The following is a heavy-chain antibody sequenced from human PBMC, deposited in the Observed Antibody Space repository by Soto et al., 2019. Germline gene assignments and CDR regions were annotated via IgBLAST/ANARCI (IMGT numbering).Heavy chain of an antibody. Sequence: GGSLRLSCAASGFPFSSYSMNWVRQDPGKGLEWVSYISSSSSTIYYADSVKGRFTISRDNAKNSLYLQMNSLRDEDTAVYYCARLRFLEWLLYYCYMDVWGKGTTVTVS. CDR2: ISSSSSTI. V-gene: IGHV3-48*02. CDR3: ARLRFLEWLLYYCYMDV. J-gene: IGHJ6*03. D-gene: IGHD3-3*01. CDR1: GFPFSSYS.